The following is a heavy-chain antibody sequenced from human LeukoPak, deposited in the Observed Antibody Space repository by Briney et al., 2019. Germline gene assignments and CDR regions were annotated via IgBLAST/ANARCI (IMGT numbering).Heavy chain of an antibody. V-gene: IGHV4-31*03. D-gene: IGHD4-23*01. CDR2: IYYSGST. CDR1: GGSISSGGYY. J-gene: IGHJ4*02. Sequence: SETLSLTCTVSGGSISSGGYYWSWIRQHPGKGLEWIGYIYYSGSTYYNPSLKSRVTISVDTSKNQFSLKLSSVTAADTAVYYCARELGGVEHGGKSFDSWGQGTLVTVSS. CDR3: ARELGGVEHGGKSFDS.